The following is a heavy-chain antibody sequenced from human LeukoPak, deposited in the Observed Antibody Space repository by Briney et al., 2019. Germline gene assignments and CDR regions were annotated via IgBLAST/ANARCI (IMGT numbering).Heavy chain of an antibody. D-gene: IGHD6-19*01. Sequence: GGSLRLSCAASGFTFSNFGINWVRQAPGKGLEWVSSISISSSYISYAYSVKGRFTISRDNAKNSLGLQMNSLRAEDTAVYYCAIDRYSSGWYTFDYWGQGTLVTVSS. V-gene: IGHV3-21*01. CDR2: ISISSSYI. CDR3: AIDRYSSGWYTFDY. CDR1: GFTFSNFG. J-gene: IGHJ4*02.